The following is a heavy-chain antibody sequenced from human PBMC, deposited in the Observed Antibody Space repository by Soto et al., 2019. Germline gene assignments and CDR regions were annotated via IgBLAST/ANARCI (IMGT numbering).Heavy chain of an antibody. V-gene: IGHV1-3*05. CDR3: ARAVAVPADFDY. J-gene: IGHJ4*02. CDR1: GYTFTGYA. D-gene: IGHD6-19*01. CDR2: INAGNGNT. Sequence: QVQLVQSGAEEKKPGASVKVSCKASGYTFTGYAMHWVRQAPGQRLEWMGWINAGNGNTKYSQKFQGRVTITRDTSASTAYMELSSLRSEDTAVYYCARAVAVPADFDYWGQGTQVTVSS.